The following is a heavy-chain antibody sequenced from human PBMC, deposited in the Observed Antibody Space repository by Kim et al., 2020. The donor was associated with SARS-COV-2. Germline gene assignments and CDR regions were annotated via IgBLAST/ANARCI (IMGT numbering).Heavy chain of an antibody. J-gene: IGHJ5*02. Sequence: GGSLRLSCAASGFTFSNAWMSWVRQAPGKGLEWVGRIKSKTDSGTTDYAAPVKGRFTISRDDSKNTLYLQMNSLKTEDTAVYYCTTALFRVRGVKGFDPWGQGTLVTVSS. CDR3: TTALFRVRGVKGFDP. CDR1: GFTFSNAW. V-gene: IGHV3-15*01. D-gene: IGHD3-10*01. CDR2: IKSKTDSGTT.